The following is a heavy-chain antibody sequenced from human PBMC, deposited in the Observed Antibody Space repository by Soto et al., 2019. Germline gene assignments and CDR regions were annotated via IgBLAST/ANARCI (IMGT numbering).Heavy chain of an antibody. CDR2: ISYDGTNK. D-gene: IGHD4-17*01. V-gene: IGHV3-30*18. J-gene: IGHJ6*02. Sequence: QVQLVDSGGGEVQPGRSLTISCAASGFTFSTYGMHWVRQTPGKGLEWVAVISYDGTNKFYSDSVKGRFTISRDNFKNTLTLPMTSLRADDTAVYSCAKDLQSYGDYDYYSYGMDVWGLGTRVTVSS. CDR3: AKDLQSYGDYDYYSYGMDV. CDR1: GFTFSTYG.